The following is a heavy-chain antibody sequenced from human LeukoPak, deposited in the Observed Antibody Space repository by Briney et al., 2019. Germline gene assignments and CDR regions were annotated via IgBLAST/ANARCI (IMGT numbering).Heavy chain of an antibody. CDR2: IYHSGST. Sequence: SETLSLTCTVSGYSISSVYYWGWIRQPPGRGLEWIGSIYHSGSTYYNPSLKSRVTISVDTSKNQFSLKLSSVTAADTAVYYCARDYDILTGYYDRGPSFDYWGQGTLVTVSS. V-gene: IGHV4-38-2*02. CDR1: GYSISSVYY. CDR3: ARDYDILTGYYDRGPSFDY. D-gene: IGHD3-9*01. J-gene: IGHJ4*02.